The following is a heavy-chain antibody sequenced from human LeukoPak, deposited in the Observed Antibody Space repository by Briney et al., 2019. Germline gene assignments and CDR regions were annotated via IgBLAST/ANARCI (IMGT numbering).Heavy chain of an antibody. CDR3: ARAERKLDPQLRY. V-gene: IGHV1-69*13. D-gene: IGHD1-1*01. CDR2: IIPIFGTA. CDR1: GGTFISYA. Sequence: SVKVSCKASGGTFISYAISWVRQAPGQGLEWMGGIIPIFGTANYAQKFQGRVTITADESTSTAYMELSSLRSEDTAVYYCARAERKLDPQLRYWGQGTLATVSS. J-gene: IGHJ4*02.